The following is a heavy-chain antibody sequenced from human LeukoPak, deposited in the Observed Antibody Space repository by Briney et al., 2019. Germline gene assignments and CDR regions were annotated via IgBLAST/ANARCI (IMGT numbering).Heavy chain of an antibody. V-gene: IGHV3-7*01. CDR1: GFTFSSYW. CDR3: ATTAHVLLWFGELDY. Sequence: GGSLRLSCAASGFTFSSYWMSWVRQAPGKGLERVANIKQDGSEKYYVDSVKGRFTISRDNAKNSLYLQMNSLRAEDTAVYYCATTAHVLLWFGELDYWGQGTLVTVSS. D-gene: IGHD3-10*01. CDR2: IKQDGSEK. J-gene: IGHJ4*02.